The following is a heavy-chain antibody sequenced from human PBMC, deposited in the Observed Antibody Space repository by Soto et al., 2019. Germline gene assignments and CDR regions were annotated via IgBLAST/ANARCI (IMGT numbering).Heavy chain of an antibody. J-gene: IGHJ4*02. V-gene: IGHV4-34*01. Sequence: SETLSLTCAVYGGSFSGYYWSWIRQPPGKGLEWIGEINHSGSTNYNPSLKSRVTISVDTSKNQFSLKPSSVTAADTAVYYCASVLGVAGFDYWGQGTQVTVSS. D-gene: IGHD6-19*01. CDR2: INHSGST. CDR1: GGSFSGYY. CDR3: ASVLGVAGFDY.